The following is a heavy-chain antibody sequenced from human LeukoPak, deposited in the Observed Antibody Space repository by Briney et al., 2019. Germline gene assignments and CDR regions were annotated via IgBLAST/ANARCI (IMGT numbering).Heavy chain of an antibody. J-gene: IGHJ4*02. Sequence: PGGSLRLSCAASGFTFSSYSMNCVREAPGKGLEGVSAISSSGGSTYYADSVKGRFTISRDNSKNTLYLQMNSLRAEDTAVYYCAKEPYDSSLYYFDYWGQGTLVTVSS. CDR1: GFTFSSYS. D-gene: IGHD3-22*01. CDR2: ISSSGGST. CDR3: AKEPYDSSLYYFDY. V-gene: IGHV3-23*01.